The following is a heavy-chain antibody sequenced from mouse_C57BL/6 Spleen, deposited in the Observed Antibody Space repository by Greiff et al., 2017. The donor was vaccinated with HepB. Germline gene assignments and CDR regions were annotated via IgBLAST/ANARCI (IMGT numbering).Heavy chain of an antibody. V-gene: IGHV1-15*01. CDR2: IDPETGGT. CDR1: GYTFTDYE. CDR3: TRVGSPDD. J-gene: IGHJ2*01. Sequence: VQLQESGAELVRPGASVTLSCKASGYTFTDYEMHWVKQTPVHGLEWIGAIDPETGGTAYNQKFKGKAILTADKSSSTAYMELRSLTSEDSAVYYCTRVGSPDDWGQGTTLTVSS.